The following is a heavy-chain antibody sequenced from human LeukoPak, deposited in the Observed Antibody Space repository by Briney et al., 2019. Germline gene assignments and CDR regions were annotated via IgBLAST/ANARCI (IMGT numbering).Heavy chain of an antibody. CDR3: ARVGDYDFWSGPLYYYYYGMDV. V-gene: IGHV3-30*04. CDR1: GFIFSSYA. Sequence: GGSLRLSCAASGFIFSSYAMHWVRQAPGKGLEWVAVISDDGSNKYYADSVKGRFTISRDNSKNTLYLQMNSLRAEDTAVYYCARVGDYDFWSGPLYYYYYGMDVWGQGTTVTVSS. D-gene: IGHD3-3*01. CDR2: ISDDGSNK. J-gene: IGHJ6*02.